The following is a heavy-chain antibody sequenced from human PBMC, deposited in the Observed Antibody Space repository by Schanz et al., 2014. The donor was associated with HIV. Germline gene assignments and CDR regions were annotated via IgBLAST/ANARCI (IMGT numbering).Heavy chain of an antibody. Sequence: QVQLVESGGGVVQPGGSLRLSCAASGFDFGVYGMHWVRQAPGKGLEWVAVISYDGTNKKYEDSVKGRLTISRANSKNTLYLQLKSLRPEDTAVYYCAKDRNHYDSRYRGKGNYYYYYGMDVWGQGTTVTVSS. D-gene: IGHD3-22*01. J-gene: IGHJ6*02. V-gene: IGHV3-30*18. CDR1: GFDFGVYG. CDR2: ISYDGTNK. CDR3: AKDRNHYDSRYRGKGNYYYYYGMDV.